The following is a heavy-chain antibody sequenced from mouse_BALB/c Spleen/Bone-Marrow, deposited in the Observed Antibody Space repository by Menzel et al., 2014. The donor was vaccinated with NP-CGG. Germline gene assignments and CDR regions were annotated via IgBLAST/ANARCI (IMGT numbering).Heavy chain of an antibody. CDR2: ISSYYGDA. CDR3: ARSGKVRNAMDY. J-gene: IGHJ4*01. CDR1: GYTFTDYT. D-gene: IGHD2-14*01. Sequence: QVQLQQSGAELVRPGVSVKISCKGSGYTFTDYTVHWVKQSHTKSLEWIGLISSYYGDATYNQKFKGKATMTVDKSSSTALLELARLTSEDSAIYYCARSGKVRNAMDYWGQGTSATVSS. V-gene: IGHV1-67*01.